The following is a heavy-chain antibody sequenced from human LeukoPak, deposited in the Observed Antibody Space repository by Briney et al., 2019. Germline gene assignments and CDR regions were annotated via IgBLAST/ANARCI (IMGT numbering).Heavy chain of an antibody. Sequence: SETLSLTCAVYGGSFSGYYWSWIRQPPGKGLEWIGEINHSGSTNYNPSLKSRVTISVDTSKNQFSLKLSSVTAADTAVYYCARGDIDILTGYYYYYYGMDVWGQGTTVTVSS. CDR3: ARGDIDILTGYYYYYYGMDV. CDR2: INHSGST. D-gene: IGHD3-9*01. J-gene: IGHJ6*02. CDR1: GGSFSGYY. V-gene: IGHV4-34*01.